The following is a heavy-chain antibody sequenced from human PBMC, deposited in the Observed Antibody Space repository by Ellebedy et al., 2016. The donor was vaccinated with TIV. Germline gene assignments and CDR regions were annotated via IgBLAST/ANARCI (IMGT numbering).Heavy chain of an antibody. CDR2: IIPILGIA. CDR3: ARDRDSSSWYFGGYYYYGMDV. V-gene: IGHV1-69*04. J-gene: IGHJ6*02. CDR1: GYTFTSYD. D-gene: IGHD6-13*01. Sequence: AASVKVSCKASGYTFTSYDINWVRQAPGQGLEWMGRIIPILGIANYAQKFQGRVTITADKSTSTAYMELSSLRSEDTAVYYCARDRDSSSWYFGGYYYYGMDVWGQGTTVTVSS.